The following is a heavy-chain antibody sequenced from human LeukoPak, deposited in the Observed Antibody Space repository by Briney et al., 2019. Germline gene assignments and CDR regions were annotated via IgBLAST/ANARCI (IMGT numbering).Heavy chain of an antibody. D-gene: IGHD6-13*01. J-gene: IGHJ4*02. V-gene: IGHV7-4-1*02. CDR1: GYTFTSYA. CDR2: INTNTGNP. Sequence: ASVKVSCKASGYTFTSYAMNWVRQAPGQGLEWMGWINTNTGNPTYAQDFTGRFVFSLDTSVSTAYLQISSLKAEDTAVYYCARGFQTAAGHENADYWGQGTLVTVSS. CDR3: ARGFQTAAGHENADY.